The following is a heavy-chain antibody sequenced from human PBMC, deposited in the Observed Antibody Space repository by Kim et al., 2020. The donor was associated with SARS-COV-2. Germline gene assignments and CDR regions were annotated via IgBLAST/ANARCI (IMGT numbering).Heavy chain of an antibody. V-gene: IGHV1-69*13. Sequence: SVKVSCKASGGTFSSYAISWVRQAPGQGLEWMGGIIPIFGTANYAQKFQGRVTITADESTSTAYMELSSLRSEDTAVYYCARSGDIVVVPAAIWNYYYGMDVWGQGTTVTVSS. J-gene: IGHJ6*02. CDR2: IIPIFGTA. CDR3: ARSGDIVVVPAAIWNYYYGMDV. CDR1: GGTFSSYA. D-gene: IGHD2-2*02.